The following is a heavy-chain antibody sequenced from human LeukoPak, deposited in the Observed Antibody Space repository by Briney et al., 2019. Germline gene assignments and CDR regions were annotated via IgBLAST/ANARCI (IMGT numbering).Heavy chain of an antibody. J-gene: IGHJ4*02. Sequence: GGSLRLSCAAPGFTFSSYAMSWVRQAPGKGLEWVSPISGSGGSTYYADSVKGRFTISRDNSKNTLYLQMNSLRAEDTAVYYCAKDLGVVRFLEWSIDYWGQGTLVTVSS. CDR1: GFTFSSYA. CDR2: ISGSGGST. D-gene: IGHD3-3*01. CDR3: AKDLGVVRFLEWSIDY. V-gene: IGHV3-23*01.